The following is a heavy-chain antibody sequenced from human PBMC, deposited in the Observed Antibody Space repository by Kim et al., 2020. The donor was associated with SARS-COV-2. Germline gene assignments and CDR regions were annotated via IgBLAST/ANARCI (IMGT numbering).Heavy chain of an antibody. D-gene: IGHD2-21*02. CDR3: AREFDGGNSVFDY. V-gene: IGHV4-39*07. J-gene: IGHJ4*02. Sequence: SETLSLTCTVTGGSVTSSSYYWGWLRQPPGKGLEWIGSMVYSGSAFYNPSLKSRVTISVDTSKNQFSLKLSSVTAADTAVYYCAREFDGGNSVFDYWGQGTLVTVSS. CDR2: MVYSGSA. CDR1: GGSVTSSSYY.